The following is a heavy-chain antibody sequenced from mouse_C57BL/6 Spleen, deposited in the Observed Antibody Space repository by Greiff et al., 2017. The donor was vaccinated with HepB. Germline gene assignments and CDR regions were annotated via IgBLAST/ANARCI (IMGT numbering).Heavy chain of an antibody. CDR2: INPGSGGT. D-gene: IGHD2-4*01. V-gene: IGHV1-54*01. J-gene: IGHJ3*01. Sequence: VQRVESGAELVRPGTSVKVSCKASGYAFTNYLIEWVKQRPGQGLEWIGVINPGSGGTNYNEKFKGKATLTADKSSSTAYMQLSSLTSEVSAVYFCARRDDYDGQGFAYWGQGTLVTVSA. CDR3: ARRDDYDGQGFAY. CDR1: GYAFTNYL.